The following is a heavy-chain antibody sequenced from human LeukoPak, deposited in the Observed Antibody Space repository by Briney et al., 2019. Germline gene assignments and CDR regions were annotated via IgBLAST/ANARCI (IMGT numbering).Heavy chain of an antibody. Sequence: SETLSLTCTVSGGSLNNYYWSWIRQPPGKGLEWIGYIFYSGNTNYNPSLQSRVTLSVDTSKNQFSLKLSSVTAADTAVYYCARERSIAAPFDPWGQGTLVTVSS. CDR3: ARERSIAAPFDP. V-gene: IGHV4-59*01. CDR1: GGSLNNYY. J-gene: IGHJ5*02. D-gene: IGHD6-6*01. CDR2: IFYSGNT.